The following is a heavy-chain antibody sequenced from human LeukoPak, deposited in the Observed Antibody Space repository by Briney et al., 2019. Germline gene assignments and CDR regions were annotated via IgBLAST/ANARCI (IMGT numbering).Heavy chain of an antibody. CDR3: ARLGFASADFDY. V-gene: IGHV3-48*01. J-gene: IGHJ4*02. CDR1: GFTFSSYS. D-gene: IGHD3-16*01. Sequence: GGSLRLSCAASGFTFSSYSMNWVRQAPGKGLEWVSYISSSSNTIYYADSVKGRFTISRDNAKNSLYLQMNSLRAEDTAVYYCARLGFASADFDYWGQGTLVTVSS. CDR2: ISSSSNTI.